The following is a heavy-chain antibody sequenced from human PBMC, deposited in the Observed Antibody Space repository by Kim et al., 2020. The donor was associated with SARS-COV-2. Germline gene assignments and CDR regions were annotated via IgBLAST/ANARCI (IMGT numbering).Heavy chain of an antibody. J-gene: IGHJ4*02. D-gene: IGHD3-22*01. Sequence: ADSVKGRFTISNANAKNSLYLQMSSLRAEDTAVYYCARGPVAVYDGYFDYWGQGTLVTVSS. CDR3: ARGPVAVYDGYFDY. V-gene: IGHV3-48*03.